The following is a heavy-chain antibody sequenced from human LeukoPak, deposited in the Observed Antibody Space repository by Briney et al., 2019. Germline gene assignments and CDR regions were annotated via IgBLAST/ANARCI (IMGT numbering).Heavy chain of an antibody. J-gene: IGHJ4*02. CDR2: ISGSGVST. CDR3: AKEACSSTSCYEDY. CDR1: GFTFSSYA. Sequence: GGSLRLSCTASGFTFSSYAMSWVRQAPGKGLEWVSAISGSGVSTYYADSVKGRFTISRDNSKNTLYLQMNSLRAEDTAVYYCAKEACSSTSCYEDYWGQGTLVTVSS. D-gene: IGHD2-2*01. V-gene: IGHV3-23*01.